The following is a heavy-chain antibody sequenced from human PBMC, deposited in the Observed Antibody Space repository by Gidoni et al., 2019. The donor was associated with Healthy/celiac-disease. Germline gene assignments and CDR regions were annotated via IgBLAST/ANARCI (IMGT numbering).Heavy chain of an antibody. CDR3: AKDMGRGTLWYDAFDI. V-gene: IGHV3-9*01. D-gene: IGHD3-10*01. CDR2: ISWNSGSI. Sequence: EVQLVESGGGLVQPGRSLRLSCAASGFTFDDYAMHWVRQAPGKGLEWVSGISWNSGSIGYADSVKGRFTISRDNAKNSLYLQMNSLRAEDTALYYCAKDMGRGTLWYDAFDIWGQGTMVTVSS. CDR1: GFTFDDYA. J-gene: IGHJ3*02.